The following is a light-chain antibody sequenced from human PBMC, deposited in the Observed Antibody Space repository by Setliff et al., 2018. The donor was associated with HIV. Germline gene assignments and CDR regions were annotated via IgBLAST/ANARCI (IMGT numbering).Light chain of an antibody. CDR3: SSYTSSSSYV. CDR2: DVS. V-gene: IGLV2-14*03. J-gene: IGLJ1*01. Sequence: QSALAQPPSASGSPGQSVTTSCTGTSSDVGGYNYVSWYQQHTGKAPKLMIYDVSNRPSGVSNRFSGSKSGNTASLTISGLQAEDEADYYCSSYTSSSSYVFGTGTKGTVL. CDR1: SSDVGGYNY.